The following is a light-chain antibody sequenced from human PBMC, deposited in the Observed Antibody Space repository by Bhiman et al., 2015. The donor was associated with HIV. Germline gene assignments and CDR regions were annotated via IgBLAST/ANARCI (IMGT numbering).Light chain of an antibody. CDR1: SSDVGGYNY. J-gene: IGLJ3*02. Sequence: QSALTQPASVSGSPGQSITISCTGTSSDVGGYNYVSWYQQYPGKAPKLMIYDVSNRPSGVPNRFSGSKSDNTASLTISGLQAEDETDYYCSSYAGYYTWVFGGGTKVTVL. CDR3: SSYAGYYTWV. CDR2: DVS. V-gene: IGLV2-14*03.